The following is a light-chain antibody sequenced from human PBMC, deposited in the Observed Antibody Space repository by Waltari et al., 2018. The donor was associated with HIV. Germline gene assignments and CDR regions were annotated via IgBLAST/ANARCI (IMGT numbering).Light chain of an antibody. CDR2: GAS. V-gene: IGKV3-15*01. CDR1: QSITTK. Sequence: EIVMTQPPATLSVSPGERVTISCRDSQSITTKLAWYQQTPGQAPGLLIYGASTSAPGIPDRFSGSGSGTEFTLTISSLQSEDFAIYYCQQYNNWPPWTFGQGTKVEI. CDR3: QQYNNWPPWT. J-gene: IGKJ1*01.